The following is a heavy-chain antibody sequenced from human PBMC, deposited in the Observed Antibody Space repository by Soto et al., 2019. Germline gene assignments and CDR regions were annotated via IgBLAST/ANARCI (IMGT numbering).Heavy chain of an antibody. V-gene: IGHV3-21*01. D-gene: IGHD2-15*01. CDR2: ISSSSSYI. CDR1: GFTFSSYS. J-gene: IGHJ6*02. Sequence: EVQLVESGGGLVKPGGSLRLSCAASGFTFSSYSMNWVRQAPGKGLEWVSSISSSSSYIYYADSVKGRFTISRDNAKNSRYLQMNSLRAEDTAVYYCARDPYCSGGSCYSIYYYYGMDVWGQGTTVTVSS. CDR3: ARDPYCSGGSCYSIYYYYGMDV.